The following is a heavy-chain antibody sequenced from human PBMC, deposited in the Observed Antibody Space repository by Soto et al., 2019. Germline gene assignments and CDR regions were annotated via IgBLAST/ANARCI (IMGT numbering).Heavy chain of an antibody. Sequence: PGGSLRLSCAASGFTFTNYAMSWVRQTPGKGLEWVSTISGSGDKTFYADAVKGRFTISRDNSKNTLYVQMNSLEVEDTAVYYCAKGGSAYCSGGTCYHPFDYWGQGTLVTVSS. CDR1: GFTFTNYA. CDR2: ISGSGDKT. V-gene: IGHV3-23*01. D-gene: IGHD2-15*01. J-gene: IGHJ4*02. CDR3: AKGGSAYCSGGTCYHPFDY.